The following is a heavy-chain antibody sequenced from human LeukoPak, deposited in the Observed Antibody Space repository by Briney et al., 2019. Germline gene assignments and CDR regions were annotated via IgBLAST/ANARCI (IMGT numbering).Heavy chain of an antibody. CDR1: GGSISSGSYY. CDR2: IYTSGST. CDR3: ATLFTWGSGSYYNI. V-gene: IGHV4-61*02. Sequence: SETLSLTCTVSGGSISSGSYYWSWIRQPAGKGLEWIGRIYTSGSTNYNPSLKSRVTISVDTSKNQFSLKLSSVTAADTAVYYCATLFTWGSGSYYNIRGQGTLVTVSS. D-gene: IGHD3-10*01. J-gene: IGHJ4*02.